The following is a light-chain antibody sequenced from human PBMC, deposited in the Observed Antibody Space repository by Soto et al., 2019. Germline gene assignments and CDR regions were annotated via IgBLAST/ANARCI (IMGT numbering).Light chain of an antibody. J-gene: IGLJ2*01. CDR1: TNYVGDNNH. CDR3: SSYTSSHVV. V-gene: IGLV2-14*03. Sequence: QAVVTQPASVSGSPGQSITISCTGTTNYVGDNNHLSWYQQHPGKAPKLIIFDVTDRPSGVSNRFSGSKSGNTASLTISGLQAEDEADYYCSSYTSSHVVFGGGTKLTVL. CDR2: DVT.